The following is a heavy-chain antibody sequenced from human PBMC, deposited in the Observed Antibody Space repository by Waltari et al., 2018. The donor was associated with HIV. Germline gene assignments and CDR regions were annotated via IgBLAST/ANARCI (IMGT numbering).Heavy chain of an antibody. CDR1: GYTFTAYY. V-gene: IGHV1-2*02. J-gene: IGHJ4*02. CDR2: FNPNSVGT. Sequence: QVQLVQSGAEVKKPGASVKVSCKASGYTFTAYYMHWVRQAPGQGLEWMEWFNPNSVGTNYAQTFEGRVTLTLDTSITTAYMELSSLRSDDTAVYYCARGLSGSYHSCLGYWGQGTLVTVSS. D-gene: IGHD3-10*01. CDR3: ARGLSGSYHSCLGY.